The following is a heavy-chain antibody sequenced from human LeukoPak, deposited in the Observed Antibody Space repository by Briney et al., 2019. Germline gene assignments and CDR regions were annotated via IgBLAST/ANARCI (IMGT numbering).Heavy chain of an antibody. V-gene: IGHV3-23*01. D-gene: IGHD6-13*01. Sequence: GGSLRLSCAASGFTFSSYGMSWVRQAPGKGLEWVSAISGSGGSTYYADSVKGRFTISRDNAKNSLYLQMNSLRAEDTAVYYCAILYSTILDYWGQGTLVTVSS. CDR2: ISGSGGST. J-gene: IGHJ4*02. CDR3: AILYSTILDY. CDR1: GFTFSSYG.